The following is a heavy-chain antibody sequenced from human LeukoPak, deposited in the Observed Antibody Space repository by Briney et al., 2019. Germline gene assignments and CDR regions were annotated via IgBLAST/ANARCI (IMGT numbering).Heavy chain of an antibody. J-gene: IGHJ6*02. V-gene: IGHV3-7*01. CDR3: ASSTGYYDFWSGYYTSLSDYYGMDV. Sequence: QSGGSLRLSCVASGFTFSYYWMIWVRQAPGKGLEWVANIKQDGSEKYYVDSVRGRFTISRDNAKNSLYLQMNSLRAEDTAVYYCASSTGYYDFWSGYYTSLSDYYGMDVWGQGTTVTVSS. D-gene: IGHD3-3*01. CDR2: IKQDGSEK. CDR1: GFTFSYYW.